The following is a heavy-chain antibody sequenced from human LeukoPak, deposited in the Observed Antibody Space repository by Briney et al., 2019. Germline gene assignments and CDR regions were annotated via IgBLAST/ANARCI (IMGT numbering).Heavy chain of an antibody. CDR2: IYHSGST. V-gene: IGHV4-38-2*01. Sequence: SETLSLTCAVSGYSISSGYYWGWIRQPPGKGLEWIGYIYHSGSTYYNPSLKSRVTISVDRSKNQFSLKLSSVTAADTAVYYCARGSRGSGHYGMDVWGKGTTVTVSS. D-gene: IGHD3-10*01. J-gene: IGHJ6*04. CDR3: ARGSRGSGHYGMDV. CDR1: GYSISSGYY.